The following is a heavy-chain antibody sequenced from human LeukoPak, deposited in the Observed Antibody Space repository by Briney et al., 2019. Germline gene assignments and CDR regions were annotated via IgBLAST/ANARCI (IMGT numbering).Heavy chain of an antibody. V-gene: IGHV3-7*01. Sequence: PGGSLRLSCAASGFTFSSYWMSWVRQAPGKGLEWVANIKQDGSNKYYADSVKGRFTISRDNSKHMLYLQMNSLRAEDTAVYYCAKDRQQLGGSMDYWGQGTLVTVSS. J-gene: IGHJ4*02. D-gene: IGHD6-13*01. CDR1: GFTFSSYW. CDR3: AKDRQQLGGSMDY. CDR2: IKQDGSNK.